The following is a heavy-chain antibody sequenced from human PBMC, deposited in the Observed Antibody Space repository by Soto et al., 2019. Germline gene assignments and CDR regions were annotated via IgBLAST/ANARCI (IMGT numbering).Heavy chain of an antibody. J-gene: IGHJ4*02. CDR2: IYPGDSDT. CDR1: GYSFSSYW. D-gene: IGHD3-16*01. CDR3: ARRGSTSPLYHFDI. V-gene: IGHV5-51*01. Sequence: PGESLKISCKGSGYSFSSYWIAWARQLPGKGLEWMGVIYPGDSDTRYSPSFDGQVTISADRSISTVYLQWSSLRASDSAIYYCARRGSTSPLYHFDIWGLGTLVTVSS.